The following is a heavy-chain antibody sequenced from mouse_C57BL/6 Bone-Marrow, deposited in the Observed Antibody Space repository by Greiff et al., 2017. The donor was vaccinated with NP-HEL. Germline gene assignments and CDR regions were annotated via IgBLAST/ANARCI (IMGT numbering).Heavy chain of an antibody. CDR2: IHPNSGST. D-gene: IGHD1-1*01. Sequence: QVQLQQPGAELVKPGASVKLSCKASGYTFTSYWMHWVKQRPGQGLEWIGMIHPNSGSTNYNEKFKSKATLTVDKSSSTAYMQLSSLTSEDSAVYYCAREVLPYYYAMDYWGQGTSVTVSS. V-gene: IGHV1-64*01. CDR1: GYTFTSYW. CDR3: AREVLPYYYAMDY. J-gene: IGHJ4*01.